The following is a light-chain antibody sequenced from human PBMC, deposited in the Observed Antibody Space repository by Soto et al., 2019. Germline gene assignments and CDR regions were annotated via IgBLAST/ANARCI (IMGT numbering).Light chain of an antibody. J-gene: IGLJ1*01. CDR3: CSYAGSYAYV. Sequence: VLTQPRSVSGSPGQSVTISCTGTSSDVGGYNYVSWYQQHPGKAPKLMIYDVSKRPSGVPDRFSGSKSGNTASLTISGLQAEDEADYYCCSYAGSYAYVFGTGTKVTVL. V-gene: IGLV2-11*01. CDR1: SSDVGGYNY. CDR2: DVS.